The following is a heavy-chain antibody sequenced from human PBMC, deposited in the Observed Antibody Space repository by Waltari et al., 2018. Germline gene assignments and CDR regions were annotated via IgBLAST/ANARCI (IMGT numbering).Heavy chain of an antibody. V-gene: IGHV3-48*03. CDR2: ISSSGSTI. CDR1: GFTFRSYE. J-gene: IGHJ4*02. CDR3: ARVSGSGPFDY. D-gene: IGHD2-15*01. Sequence: EVQLVESGGGLVQPGGSLRLSCAASGFTFRSYEMNWVRQAPGKGREWGSYISSSGSTIYYADSVKGRFTISRDNAKNSLYLQMNSLRAEDTAVYYCARVSGSGPFDYWGQGTLVTVSS.